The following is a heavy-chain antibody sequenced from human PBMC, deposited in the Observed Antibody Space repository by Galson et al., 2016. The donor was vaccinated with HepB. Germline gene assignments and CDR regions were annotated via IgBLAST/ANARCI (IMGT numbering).Heavy chain of an antibody. J-gene: IGHJ4*02. V-gene: IGHV3-21*01. D-gene: IGHD3-3*02. Sequence: SLRLSCAASGFTFSTYSMNWVRRAPGKGLEWVSSITSSGTCTYSADSVKGRFTISRDNAKNSLYLQMNSLRAEDTAVYYCARTPLISIVYYFDYWGQGALVTVSS. CDR1: GFTFSTYS. CDR3: ARTPLISIVYYFDY. CDR2: ITSSGTCT.